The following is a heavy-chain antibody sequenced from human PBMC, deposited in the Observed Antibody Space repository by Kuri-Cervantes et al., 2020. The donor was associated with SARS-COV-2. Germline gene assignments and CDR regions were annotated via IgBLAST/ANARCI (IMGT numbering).Heavy chain of an antibody. CDR2: MNPNSGNT. J-gene: IGHJ4*02. CDR3: ARDGDYSNYGMYYFDY. V-gene: IGHV1-8*03. D-gene: IGHD4-11*01. Sequence: ASVKVSCKASGYTFTSYDINWVRQATGQGLEWMGWMNPNSGNTGYAQKFQGRVTITRNTSISTAYMELSSLRSEDTAVYCCARDGDYSNYGMYYFDYWGQGTLVTVSS. CDR1: GYTFTSYD.